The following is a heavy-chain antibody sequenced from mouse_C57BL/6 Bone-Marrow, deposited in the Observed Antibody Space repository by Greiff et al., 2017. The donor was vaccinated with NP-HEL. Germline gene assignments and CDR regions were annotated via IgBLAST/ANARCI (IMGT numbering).Heavy chain of an antibody. V-gene: IGHV1-54*01. CDR2: INPGSGGT. CDR3: ARGGIYYGLYWYFDV. CDR1: GYAFTNYL. Sequence: VQLQQSGAELVRPGTSVKVSCKASGYAFTNYLIEWVKQRPGQGLEWIGVINPGSGGTNYNEKFKGKATLTADKSSSTAYMQLSSLTSEDSAVYFCARGGIYYGLYWYFDVWGTGTTVTVSS. J-gene: IGHJ1*03. D-gene: IGHD1-2*01.